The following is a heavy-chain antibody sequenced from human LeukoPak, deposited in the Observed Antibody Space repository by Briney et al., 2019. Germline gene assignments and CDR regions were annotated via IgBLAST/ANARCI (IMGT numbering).Heavy chain of an antibody. CDR2: INPSGGST. Sequence: ASAKVSCKASGYIFSNYYMHWVRQAPGQGLEWMGIINPSGGSTSYAQKFQGRVTMTRDMSTSTVYMELSSLRSEDTAVYYCARDSEDTTMGPGYWGQGTLVTVSS. CDR1: GYIFSNYY. J-gene: IGHJ4*02. CDR3: ARDSEDTTMGPGY. D-gene: IGHD5-18*01. V-gene: IGHV1-46*01.